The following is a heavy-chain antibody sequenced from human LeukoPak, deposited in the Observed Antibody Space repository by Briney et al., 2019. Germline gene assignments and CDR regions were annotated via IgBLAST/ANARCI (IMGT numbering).Heavy chain of an antibody. V-gene: IGHV3-21*01. Sequence: GGSLRLSCSASGFTFSSYSMNWVREAPGKGLEWVSSITSKSSYKYYADSVKGRFTISRDNAKNSLYLQMNSLRAEDTAVYYCARDPIAAAASGGDYWGQGTLVTVSS. CDR3: ARDPIAAAASGGDY. D-gene: IGHD6-13*01. J-gene: IGHJ4*02. CDR1: GFTFSSYS. CDR2: ITSKSSYK.